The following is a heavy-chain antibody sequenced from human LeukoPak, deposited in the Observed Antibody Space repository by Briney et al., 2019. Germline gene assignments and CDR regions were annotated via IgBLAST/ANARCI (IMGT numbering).Heavy chain of an antibody. CDR1: GFTFSSYS. D-gene: IGHD6-13*01. V-gene: IGHV3-48*01. Sequence: PGGSLRLSCAASGFTFSSYSMNWVRQAPGKGLEWVSYISSSSSTIYYADSVKGRFTISRDNAKNSLYLQMNSLRAEDTAVYYCARDPSYSSSHKVHYFDYWGQGALVTVSS. CDR3: ARDPSYSSSHKVHYFDY. J-gene: IGHJ4*02. CDR2: ISSSSSTI.